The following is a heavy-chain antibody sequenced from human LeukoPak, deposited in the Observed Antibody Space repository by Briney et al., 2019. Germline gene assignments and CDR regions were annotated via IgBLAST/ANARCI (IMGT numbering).Heavy chain of an antibody. J-gene: IGHJ4*02. CDR2: INPSGGST. D-gene: IGHD6-13*01. Sequence: ASVTVSCKASGYTFTSYYMHWVRQAPGQGLEWMGIINPSGGSTSYAQKFQGRVTMTRDTSTSTVYMELSSLRSEDTAVYYCARDLSSSWYGHTEQYFDYWGQGTLVTVSS. CDR1: GYTFTSYY. V-gene: IGHV1-46*01. CDR3: ARDLSSSWYGHTEQYFDY.